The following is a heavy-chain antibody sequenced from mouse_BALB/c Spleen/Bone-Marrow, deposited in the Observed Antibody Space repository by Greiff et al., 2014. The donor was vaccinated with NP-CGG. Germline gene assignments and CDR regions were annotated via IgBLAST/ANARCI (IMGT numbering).Heavy chain of an antibody. V-gene: IGHV3-1*02. Sequence: EVQLQQSGPDLVKPSQSLSLTCTVTGYFITSGYSWHWIRQFPGNNLEWMGYIHYSGITNYNPSLKSRISITRDTSKNQFFLQLNSVTTEDAATYYCTRRDLYSYAMDYWGQGTSVTVSS. J-gene: IGHJ4*01. CDR1: GYFITSGYS. CDR3: TRRDLYSYAMDY. CDR2: IHYSGIT. D-gene: IGHD2-12*01.